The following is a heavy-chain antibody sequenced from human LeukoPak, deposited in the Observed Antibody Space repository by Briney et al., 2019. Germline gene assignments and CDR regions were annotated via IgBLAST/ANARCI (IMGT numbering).Heavy chain of an antibody. CDR2: VSADGTTT. J-gene: IGHJ4*02. CDR3: ARECDPSRCASSSPDY. D-gene: IGHD6-6*01. Sequence: GGSLRLSCAASGFGFSRYWMHWVRHAQGKGLVWVSRVSADGTTTTYADSVQGRFTVSRDNAKNTLFLQMNDLRPEDTAVYFCARECDPSRCASSSPDYWGQGTLVTVSS. CDR1: GFGFSRYW. V-gene: IGHV3-74*01.